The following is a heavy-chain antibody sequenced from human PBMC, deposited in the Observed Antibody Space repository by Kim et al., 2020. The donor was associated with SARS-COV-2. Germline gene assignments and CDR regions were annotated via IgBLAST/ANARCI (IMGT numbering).Heavy chain of an antibody. Sequence: SETLSLTCTVSGGSISSGGYYWSWIRQHPGKGLEWIGYIYYSGSTYYNPSLKSRVTISVDTSKNQFSLKLSSVTAADTAVYYCARGRLGGGDNPIIYYYYGMDVWGQGTTVTVSS. V-gene: IGHV4-31*03. CDR2: IYYSGST. CDR3: ARGRLGGGDNPIIYYYYGMDV. D-gene: IGHD2-21*02. J-gene: IGHJ6*02. CDR1: GGSISSGGYY.